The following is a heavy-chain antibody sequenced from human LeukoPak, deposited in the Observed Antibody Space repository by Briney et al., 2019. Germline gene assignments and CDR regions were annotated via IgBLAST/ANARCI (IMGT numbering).Heavy chain of an antibody. CDR2: IYFSGST. J-gene: IGHJ4*02. CDR1: GGSVSSYY. D-gene: IGHD6-19*01. CDR3: ARAPGSGWYAFDS. V-gene: IGHV4-59*02. Sequence: PSETLSLTCTVSGGSVSSYYWSWIRQPPGKGLEWIGYIYFSGSTNYNPSLKSRVTILVETSKNQFSLKLNSVTAADTAVYYCARAPGSGWYAFDSWGQGTLVTVSS.